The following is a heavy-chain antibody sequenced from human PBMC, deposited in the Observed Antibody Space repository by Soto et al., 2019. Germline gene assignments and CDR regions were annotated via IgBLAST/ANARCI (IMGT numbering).Heavy chain of an antibody. D-gene: IGHD3-9*01. J-gene: IGHJ6*02. Sequence: SETLSLTCTVSGGSISSSSYYWGWIRQPPGKGLEWIGSIYYSGSTYYNPSLKSRVTISVDTSKNQFSLKLSSVTAADTAVYYCARHRVGITIFSYGMDVWGQGTTVTVSS. CDR1: GGSISSSSYY. CDR3: ARHRVGITIFSYGMDV. CDR2: IYYSGST. V-gene: IGHV4-39*01.